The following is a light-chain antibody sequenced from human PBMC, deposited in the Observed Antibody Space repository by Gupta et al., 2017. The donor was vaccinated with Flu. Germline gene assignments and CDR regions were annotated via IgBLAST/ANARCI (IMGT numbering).Light chain of an antibody. V-gene: IGLV2-23*01. CDR1: SSYVGNYNL. CDR3: CSYAGSSTYV. J-gene: IGLJ1*01. Sequence: QSALTQPASVSGSPGQSITISCTGTSSYVGNYNLVSWYQQHPGKAPKFMIYEGSKRPSGVSNRFSGSKSGNTASLTISGLQAEDEADYYCCSYAGSSTYVFGTGTKVTVL. CDR2: EGS.